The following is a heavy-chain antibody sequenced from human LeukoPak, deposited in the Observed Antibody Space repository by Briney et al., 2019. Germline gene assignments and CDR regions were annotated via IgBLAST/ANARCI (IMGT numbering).Heavy chain of an antibody. CDR3: AKKGNYNGSGTLRFDY. V-gene: IGHV3-23*01. CDR1: GLTFRTYA. J-gene: IGHJ4*02. D-gene: IGHD3-10*01. Sequence: PGGSLRLSCAPSGLTFRTYAISCVRQAPGKGLEWVSAISGSGGSTYYADSVKGRFTISRDNSKNTLYLQMNSLRAEDTAVYYCAKKGNYNGSGTLRFDYWGQGTLVTVSS. CDR2: ISGSGGST.